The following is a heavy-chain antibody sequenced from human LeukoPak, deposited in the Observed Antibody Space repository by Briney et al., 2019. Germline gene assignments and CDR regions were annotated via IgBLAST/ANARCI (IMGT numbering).Heavy chain of an antibody. D-gene: IGHD3-9*01. Sequence: GGSLRLSCVASGFTFSSYWMHWVRQAPGKGLVWVSHFNSDGTTTNYADSVRGRFTITRDDATNTLFLQMNSLRVEDTAVYYCAVGRGYDIFDYWGQGTLVTVSS. CDR3: AVGRGYDIFDY. CDR2: FNSDGTTT. J-gene: IGHJ4*02. V-gene: IGHV3-74*01. CDR1: GFTFSSYW.